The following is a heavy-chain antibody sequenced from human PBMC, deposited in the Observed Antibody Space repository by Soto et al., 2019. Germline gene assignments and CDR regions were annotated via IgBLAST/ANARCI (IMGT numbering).Heavy chain of an antibody. CDR3: ARIYDILTGYYTSWFDP. Sequence: GASVKVSCKASGDTFSSHTINWVRQAPGQGLEWMGRIIPILGIANYAQKFQGRVTITADESTSTAYMELSSLRSEDTAVYYCARIYDILTGYYTSWFDPWGQGTLVTVSS. D-gene: IGHD3-9*01. J-gene: IGHJ5*02. CDR2: IIPILGIA. V-gene: IGHV1-69*02. CDR1: GDTFSSHT.